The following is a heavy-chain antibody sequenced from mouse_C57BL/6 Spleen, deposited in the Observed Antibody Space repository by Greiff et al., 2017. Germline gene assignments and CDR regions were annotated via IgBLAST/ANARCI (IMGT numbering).Heavy chain of an antibody. CDR2: IYPGDGAT. CDR1: GYAFSSSW. CDR3: ARESLHYYGSSYVYFDY. J-gene: IGHJ2*01. D-gene: IGHD1-1*01. Sequence: QVQLKQSGPELVKPGASVKISCKASGYAFSSSWMNWVKQRPGKGLEWIGRIYPGDGATNYNGKFKGKATLTADKSSSTAYMQLSSLTSEDSAVYFCARESLHYYGSSYVYFDYWGQGTTLTVSS. V-gene: IGHV1-82*01.